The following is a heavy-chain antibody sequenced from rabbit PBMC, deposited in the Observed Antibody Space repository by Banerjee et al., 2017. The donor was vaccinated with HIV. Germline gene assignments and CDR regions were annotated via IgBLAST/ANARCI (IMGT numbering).Heavy chain of an antibody. CDR2: ITASGST. CDR1: GFTISSSYW. CDR3: ARDLHGDLSAYFDL. Sequence: QEQLLESGGGLVQPEGSLTLTCTASGFTISSSYWIWWVRQAPGKGLELIAGITASGSTYYASWARGRFTGSKSSSTAVTLQMTSLTAADTATYFCARDLHGDLSAYFDLWGPGTLVTVS. J-gene: IGHJ4*01. V-gene: IGHV1S45*01. D-gene: IGHD2-1*01.